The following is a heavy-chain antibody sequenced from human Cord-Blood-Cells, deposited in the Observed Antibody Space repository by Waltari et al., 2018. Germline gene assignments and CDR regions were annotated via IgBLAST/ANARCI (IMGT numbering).Heavy chain of an antibody. V-gene: IGHV1-69*06. CDR2: IIPIFGTA. CDR3: ARGEGRTTDGNNWFDP. Sequence: QVQLVQSGAEVKKPGSSVKVSCKASGGTFSSYAISWVRQAPGQGLEWMGGIIPIFGTANYAQKFQGRVPITTDKSTSTAYMELSSLRSEDTAVYYWARGEGRTTDGNNWFDPWGQGTLVTVSS. J-gene: IGHJ5*02. D-gene: IGHD1-1*01. CDR1: GGTFSSYA.